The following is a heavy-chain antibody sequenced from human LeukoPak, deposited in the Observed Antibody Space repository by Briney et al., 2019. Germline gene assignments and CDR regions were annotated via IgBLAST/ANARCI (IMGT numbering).Heavy chain of an antibody. CDR2: ISSSGSTI. Sequence: PGGSLRLSCAASGFTFSSNEMNWVCQAPGSWQEWVSYISSSGSTIYYADSVKGRFTISRDNAKNSLYLQMNSLRAEDTAVYYCARDETVRLDAFDIWGQGTMVTVSS. J-gene: IGHJ3*02. CDR1: GFTFSSNE. D-gene: IGHD4-17*01. CDR3: ARDETVRLDAFDI. V-gene: IGHV3-48*03.